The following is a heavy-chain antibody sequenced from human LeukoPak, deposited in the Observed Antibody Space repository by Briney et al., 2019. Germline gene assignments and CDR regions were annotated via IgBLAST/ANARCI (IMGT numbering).Heavy chain of an antibody. CDR3: ARDRGNLDAFDI. J-gene: IGHJ3*02. D-gene: IGHD4-23*01. V-gene: IGHV4-38-2*02. CDR1: GYSISSGYY. Sequence: SETLSLTCTVSGYSISSGYYWGWTRQPPGKGLEWIGSIYHSGSTYYNPSLKSRVTISVDTSKNQFSLKLSSVTAADTAVYYCARDRGNLDAFDIWGQGTMVTVSS. CDR2: IYHSGST.